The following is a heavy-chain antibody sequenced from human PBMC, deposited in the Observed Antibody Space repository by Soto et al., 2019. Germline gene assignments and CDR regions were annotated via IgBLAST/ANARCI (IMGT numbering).Heavy chain of an antibody. CDR2: ISGGGGST. V-gene: IGHV3-23*01. CDR1: GFTFSSYA. CDR3: AKDANYDYVWGSYRIDC. Sequence: PGGSLRLSCAASGFTFSSYAMSWVRQAPGKGLEWVSSISGGGGSTYYADSVKGRFTISRDNSKNTLYLQMNTLRAEDTAVYHCAKDANYDYVWGSYRIDCWGQGTRVTVSS. J-gene: IGHJ4*02. D-gene: IGHD3-16*02.